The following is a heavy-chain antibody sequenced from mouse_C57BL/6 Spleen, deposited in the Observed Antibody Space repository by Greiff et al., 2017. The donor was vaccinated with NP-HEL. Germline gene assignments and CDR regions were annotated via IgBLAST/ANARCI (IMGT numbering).Heavy chain of an antibody. J-gene: IGHJ1*03. D-gene: IGHD1-1*01. CDR3: DTTVARYFDV. V-gene: IGHV1-19*01. CDR1: GYTFTDYY. CDR2: INPYNGGT. Sequence: VQLQQSGPVLVKPGASVKMSCKASGYTFTDYYMNWVKQSHGKSLEWIGVINPYNGGTSYNQKFKGKATWTVDKSSSTAYMELNSLTSEDSAVYYCDTTVARYFDVWGTGTTVTVSS.